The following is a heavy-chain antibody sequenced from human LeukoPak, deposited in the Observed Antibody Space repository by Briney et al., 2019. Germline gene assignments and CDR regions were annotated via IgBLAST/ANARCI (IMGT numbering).Heavy chain of an antibody. V-gene: IGHV4-59*01. D-gene: IGHD2/OR15-2a*01. Sequence: SETLSLTCTVSGGSISSYYWSWIRQPPGKGLEWIGYIHYSGSTNYNPSLKSRVTISVDTSKNQFSLKLSSVTAADTAVYYCARGSLLVRDAFDIWGQGTMVTVSS. J-gene: IGHJ3*02. CDR2: IHYSGST. CDR1: GGSISSYY. CDR3: ARGSLLVRDAFDI.